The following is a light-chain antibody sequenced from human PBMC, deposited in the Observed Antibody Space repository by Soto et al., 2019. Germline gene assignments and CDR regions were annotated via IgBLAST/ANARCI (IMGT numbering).Light chain of an antibody. CDR2: DVS. V-gene: IGLV2-11*01. Sequence: QSVLTQPRSVSGSPGQSVTISCSGTSSDLGGYNYVSWYQHHPGKAPKLMIYDVSKRPSGVPDRFSGSKSGNTASLTISGLQAEDEADYYCCSYAGSYTFVFGTGTKLTVL. CDR1: SSDLGGYNY. CDR3: CSYAGSYTFV. J-gene: IGLJ1*01.